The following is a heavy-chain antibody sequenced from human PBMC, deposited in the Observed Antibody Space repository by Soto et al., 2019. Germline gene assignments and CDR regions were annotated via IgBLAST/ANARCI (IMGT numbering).Heavy chain of an antibody. J-gene: IGHJ6*03. CDR2: ISGSGGST. D-gene: IGHD4-17*01. CDR3: AKVPIKVTTLEYYYYYYYMDV. Sequence: EVQLLESGGGLVQPGGSLRLSCAASGFTFSSYAMSWVRQAPGKGLEWVSAISGSGGSTYYADSVKGRFTISRDNSKNTLYLQMNSLRAEDTAVYYCAKVPIKVTTLEYYYYYYYMDVWGKGTKVTVSS. V-gene: IGHV3-23*01. CDR1: GFTFSSYA.